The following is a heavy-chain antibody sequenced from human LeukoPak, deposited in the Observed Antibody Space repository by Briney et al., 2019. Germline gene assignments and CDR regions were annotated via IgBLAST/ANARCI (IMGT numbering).Heavy chain of an antibody. CDR1: GGSITGYY. CDR3: WLERVVADYFDL. D-gene: IGHD2-15*01. Sequence: SETLSLTCSVSGGSITGYYWSWIRQPPGKGLEWIGYIYYSGSTNYNPSLKSRVTISVDTSKNQFSLKLNSVTAADTAVYYCWLERVVADYFDLWGQGALVTVSS. V-gene: IGHV4-59*12. CDR2: IYYSGST. J-gene: IGHJ4*02.